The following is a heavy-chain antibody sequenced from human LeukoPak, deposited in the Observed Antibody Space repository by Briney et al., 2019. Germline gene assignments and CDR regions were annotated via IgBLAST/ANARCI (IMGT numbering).Heavy chain of an antibody. V-gene: IGHV3-30*04. CDR3: ARGPPYDPLVVDY. CDR2: ISYDGSNK. J-gene: IGHJ4*02. CDR1: GFTFSSYA. D-gene: IGHD3-22*01. Sequence: GGSLRLSCAASGFTFSSYAMHWVRQAPGKGLEWVAVISYDGSNKYYADSVKGRFTISRDNAKNSLYLQMNSLRAEDTAVYYCARGPPYDPLVVDYWGQGTLVTVSS.